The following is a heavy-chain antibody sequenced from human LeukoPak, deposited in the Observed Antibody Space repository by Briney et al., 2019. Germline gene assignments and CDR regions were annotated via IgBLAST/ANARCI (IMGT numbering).Heavy chain of an antibody. CDR1: GGSISSSSYY. V-gene: IGHV4-39*01. CDR2: IYYSGST. CDR3: ARPQAEYKQWLVRGAFDI. Sequence: SETLSLTCTVSGGSISSSSYYWGWIRQPPGKGLGWIGSIYYSGSTYYNPSLKSRVTISVDTSKNQFSLKLSSVTAADTAVYYCARPQAEYKQWLVRGAFDIWGQGTMVTVSS. J-gene: IGHJ3*02. D-gene: IGHD6-19*01.